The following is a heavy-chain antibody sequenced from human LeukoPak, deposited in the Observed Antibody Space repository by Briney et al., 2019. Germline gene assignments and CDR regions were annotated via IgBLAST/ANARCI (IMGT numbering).Heavy chain of an antibody. CDR1: GFPFNSYV. Sequence: GGSLRLSCAASGFPFNSYVMTWVRQAPGKGLEWVSVISGSGGLTYHADSVKGRFTVSRDNSKNTLYLQMNSLRAEDTAVYYCARLDYGDYVGYWGQGTLVTVSS. CDR2: ISGSGGLT. D-gene: IGHD4-17*01. V-gene: IGHV3-23*01. J-gene: IGHJ4*02. CDR3: ARLDYGDYVGY.